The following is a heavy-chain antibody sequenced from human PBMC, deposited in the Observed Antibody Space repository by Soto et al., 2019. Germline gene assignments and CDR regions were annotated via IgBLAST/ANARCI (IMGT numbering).Heavy chain of an antibody. Sequence: GGSLRLSCAASGFTFSSYDMHWVRQATGKGLEWVSAIGTAGDTYYPGSVKGRFTISRENSKNTLYLQMNSLRAEDTAVYYCAKYHDYGDYDAPFDYWGQGTLVTVSS. V-gene: IGHV3-13*01. CDR1: GFTFSSYD. CDR3: AKYHDYGDYDAPFDY. J-gene: IGHJ4*02. CDR2: IGTAGDT. D-gene: IGHD4-17*01.